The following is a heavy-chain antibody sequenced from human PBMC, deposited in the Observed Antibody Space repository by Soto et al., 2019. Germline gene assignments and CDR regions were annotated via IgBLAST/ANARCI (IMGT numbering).Heavy chain of an antibody. Sequence: EVQLLESGGGLVRPGGSLRLSCAASGFTFSSYAMSWVRQAPGKGLEWVSTISGSDGRTYSTDSVKGRFTIARDNYRNTAYLQMNSLRVEDTAVYYCAQGVSQDTPLALFDYWCRGTLVTVSS. CDR1: GFTFSSYA. CDR3: AQGVSQDTPLALFDY. D-gene: IGHD5-18*01. V-gene: IGHV3-23*01. J-gene: IGHJ4*02. CDR2: ISGSDGRT.